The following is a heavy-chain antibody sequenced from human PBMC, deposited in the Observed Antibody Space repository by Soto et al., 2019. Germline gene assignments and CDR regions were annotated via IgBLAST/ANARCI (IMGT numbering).Heavy chain of an antibody. CDR2: IKQEGSEK. Sequence: EVQLVESGGGLVQPGGSLRLSCAASGFTFSSYWMSWVRQAPGKGLEWVANIKQEGSEKYYVDSVKGRFTISRDNAQNSLLLQMNSLRGEDTAVYYCARVFTGAFDYWGQGTLVTVSS. V-gene: IGHV3-7*01. J-gene: IGHJ4*02. CDR1: GFTFSSYW. D-gene: IGHD3-10*01. CDR3: ARVFTGAFDY.